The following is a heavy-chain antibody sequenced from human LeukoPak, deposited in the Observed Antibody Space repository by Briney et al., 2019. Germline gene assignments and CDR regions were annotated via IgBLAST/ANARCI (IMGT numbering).Heavy chain of an antibody. J-gene: IGHJ4*02. D-gene: IGHD3-16*02. CDR1: GFTFSNAW. V-gene: IGHV3-15*01. CDR2: SKNKTDGGTT. Sequence: PGGSLRLSCAASGFTFSNAWMSWVRQAPGKGLEWVGRSKNKTDGGTTDYAAPVKGRFTISRDDSKNTLYLQMNSLKTEDTAVYYCVGYRYYFDYWGQGTLVTVSS. CDR3: VGYRYYFDY.